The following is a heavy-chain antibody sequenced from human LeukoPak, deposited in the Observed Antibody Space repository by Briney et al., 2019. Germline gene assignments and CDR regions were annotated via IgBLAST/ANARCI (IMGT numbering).Heavy chain of an antibody. CDR1: GYAFTSYY. J-gene: IGHJ6*03. CDR3: ARDRFGSGSYYYYYMDV. D-gene: IGHD3-10*01. CDR2: INPSGGST. V-gene: IGHV1-46*01. Sequence: ASVKVSCKASGYAFTSYYMHWVRQAPGQGLEWMGIINPSGGSTSYAQKFQGRVTMTRDMSTSTVYMELSSLRSEDTAVYYCARDRFGSGSYYYYYMDVWGKGTTVTVSS.